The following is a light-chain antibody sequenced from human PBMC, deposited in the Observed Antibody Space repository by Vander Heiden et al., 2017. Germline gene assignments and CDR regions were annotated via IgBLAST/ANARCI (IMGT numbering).Light chain of an antibody. CDR2: TNH. V-gene: IGLV1-44*01. CDR3: AAWDDSLNGVV. CDR1: SSNIGSYT. Sequence: QSVLAQPPSASGTPGQRVTISCSGSSSNIGSYTVNWYQQLPGTAPKLLIYTNHQRPSGVPDRFSGSRSGTSASLAISGLQSDDEAEYYCAAWDDSLNGVVFGGGTKLTVL. J-gene: IGLJ2*01.